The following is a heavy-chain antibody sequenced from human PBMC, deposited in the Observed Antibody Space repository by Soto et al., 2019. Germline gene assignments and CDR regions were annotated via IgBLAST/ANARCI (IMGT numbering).Heavy chain of an antibody. V-gene: IGHV3-48*03. D-gene: IGHD3-10*01. Sequence: PGGSLRLSCAASGFTFSSYEMNWVRQAPGKGLEWVSYISSSGSTIYYADSVKGRFTISRDNAKNSLYLQMNSLRAEDTAVYYCARGPIWFGGEGAFDYWGQGTLVTVSS. CDR3: ARGPIWFGGEGAFDY. CDR2: ISSSGSTI. J-gene: IGHJ4*02. CDR1: GFTFSSYE.